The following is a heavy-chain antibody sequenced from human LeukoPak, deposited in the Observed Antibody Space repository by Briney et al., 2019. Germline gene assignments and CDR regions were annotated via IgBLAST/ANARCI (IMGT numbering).Heavy chain of an antibody. J-gene: IGHJ4*02. D-gene: IGHD6-13*01. CDR1: GDTFTGYY. V-gene: IGHV1-2*02. Sequence: ASAKVSCKASGDTFTGYYMHWVRQAPGQGLEWMGWINPNSGGTNYAQKFQGRVTMTRDTSISTAYMELSRLRSDDTAVYYCARAGIAAAGTGYWGQGTLVTVSS. CDR3: ARAGIAAAGTGY. CDR2: INPNSGGT.